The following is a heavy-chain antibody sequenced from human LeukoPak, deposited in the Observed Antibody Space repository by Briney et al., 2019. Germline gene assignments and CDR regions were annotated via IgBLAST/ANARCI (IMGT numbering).Heavy chain of an antibody. CDR3: ARGYDYSNYWPGNSYDY. J-gene: IGHJ4*02. V-gene: IGHV1-69*13. Sequence: SVKVSCKASGGTFSSYAISWVRQAPGQGLEWMGGIIPIFGTANYAQKFQGRVTITADESTSTAYMELSSLRSEDTAVYYCARGYDYSNYWPGNSYDYWGQGTLVTVSS. CDR2: IIPIFGTA. CDR1: GGTFSSYA. D-gene: IGHD4-11*01.